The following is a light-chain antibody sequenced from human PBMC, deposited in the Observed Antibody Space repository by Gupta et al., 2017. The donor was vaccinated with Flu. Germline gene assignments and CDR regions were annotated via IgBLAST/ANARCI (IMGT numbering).Light chain of an antibody. Sequence: QSVLTQPPSVSGTPGQTVTISCSGSHSNIGNNAVNWYQQLPAAAPQLLIFSSTQRPSGVPDRFSGSESGASASLAITGLQAADEAAYYCAVWDDDLNGPVFGGGTKLTVL. CDR3: AVWDDDLNGPV. V-gene: IGLV1-44*01. CDR1: HSNIGNNA. CDR2: SST. J-gene: IGLJ3*02.